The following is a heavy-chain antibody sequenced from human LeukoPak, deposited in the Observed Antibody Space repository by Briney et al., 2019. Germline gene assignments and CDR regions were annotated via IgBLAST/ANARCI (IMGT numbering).Heavy chain of an antibody. CDR1: GFTFSNYA. J-gene: IGHJ4*02. D-gene: IGHD3-9*01. Sequence: PGGSLRLSCAASGFTFSNYAMSWVRQAPGKGLEWVSAIFGSGASKYYADSVKGRFTISRDNSKNTLYLQMNSLRAEDTALYYCAKWGDYDVLTGYYDSDYWGQGTLVTVSS. CDR2: IFGSGASK. V-gene: IGHV3-23*01. CDR3: AKWGDYDVLTGYYDSDY.